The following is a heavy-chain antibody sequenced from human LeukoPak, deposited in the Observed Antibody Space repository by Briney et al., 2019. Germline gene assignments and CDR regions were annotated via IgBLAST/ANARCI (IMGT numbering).Heavy chain of an antibody. D-gene: IGHD1-26*01. Sequence: GSLRLSCAASGFTFSNYAMSWVRQAPGKGLEWVSAISGSGGSTYYADSVKGRFTISRDNSKNTLYLQMNSLRAEETAVYYCAKDQYSGSYYWFDPWGQGALVTVSS. V-gene: IGHV3-23*01. J-gene: IGHJ5*02. CDR1: GFTFSNYA. CDR3: AKDQYSGSYYWFDP. CDR2: ISGSGGST.